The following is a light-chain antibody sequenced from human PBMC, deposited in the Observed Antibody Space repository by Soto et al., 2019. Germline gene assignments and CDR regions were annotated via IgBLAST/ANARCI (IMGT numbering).Light chain of an antibody. J-gene: IGKJ1*01. Sequence: DIQMTQSPSTLSASVGDRVTITCRASQDIGTWLAWYRQKPEKAPKVLIYRASHLASGVPSRFSASGSGTEFSLTINSLQADDFATYYCQQYHIYSWTFGQGTKVDI. CDR2: RAS. CDR3: QQYHIYSWT. V-gene: IGKV1-5*03. CDR1: QDIGTW.